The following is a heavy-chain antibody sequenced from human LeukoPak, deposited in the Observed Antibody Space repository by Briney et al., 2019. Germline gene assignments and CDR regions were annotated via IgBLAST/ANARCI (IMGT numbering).Heavy chain of an antibody. Sequence: ASVKVSCKVSGYTPTELSMHWVRQAPGKGLEWMGGFDPEDGETIYAQKFQGRVTMTEDTSTDTAYMELSSLRSEDTAVYYCATACSGGSCYCFWGQGTLVTVSS. D-gene: IGHD2-15*01. J-gene: IGHJ4*02. V-gene: IGHV1-24*01. CDR1: GYTPTELS. CDR2: FDPEDGET. CDR3: ATACSGGSCYCF.